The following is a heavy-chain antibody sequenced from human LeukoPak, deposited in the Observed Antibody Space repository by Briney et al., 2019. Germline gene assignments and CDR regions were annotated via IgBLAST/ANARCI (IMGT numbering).Heavy chain of an antibody. V-gene: IGHV3-21*04. D-gene: IGHD2-15*01. CDR1: GFTFSSYS. J-gene: IGHJ6*03. CDR2: ISSSSSYI. CDR3: ARVLRYCSGGNCYSGGLGYMDV. Sequence: GGSLRLSRAASGFTFSSYSMNWVRQAPGKGLEWVSSISSSSSYIYYADSVKGRFTISRDNAKNSLFLQMNSLRAEDTAVYYCARVLRYCSGGNCYSGGLGYMDVWGKGTTVTISS.